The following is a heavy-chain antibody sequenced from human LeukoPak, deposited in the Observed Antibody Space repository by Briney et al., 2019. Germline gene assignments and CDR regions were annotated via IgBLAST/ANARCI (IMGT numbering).Heavy chain of an antibody. CDR3: ARRSRASGMRDV. CDR1: GASLSSYH. CDR2: LFNSGCT. D-gene: IGHD3-10*01. V-gene: IGHV4-59*08. J-gene: IGHJ6*02. Sequence: PSETLSLTCTVSGASLSSYHWSWIRQPPGQGLEWIGDLFNSGCTSYNASHKSRVTVSVDTSKNQVSLTLTSVTAADTAVYYCARRSRASGMRDVWGQGTTVTVTS.